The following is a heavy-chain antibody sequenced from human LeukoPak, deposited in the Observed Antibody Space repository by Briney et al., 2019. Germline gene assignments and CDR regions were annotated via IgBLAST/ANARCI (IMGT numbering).Heavy chain of an antibody. J-gene: IGHJ3*02. CDR3: ARIIAAVSGDDAFDI. D-gene: IGHD6-6*01. CDR1: GGSFSGYC. V-gene: IGHV4-34*01. Sequence: SETLSLTCAVYGGSFSGYCWSWIRQPPGKGLEWIGEINHSGSTNYNPSLKSRVTISVDTSKNQFSLKLSSVTAADTAVYYCARIIAAVSGDDAFDIWGQGTMVTVSS. CDR2: INHSGST.